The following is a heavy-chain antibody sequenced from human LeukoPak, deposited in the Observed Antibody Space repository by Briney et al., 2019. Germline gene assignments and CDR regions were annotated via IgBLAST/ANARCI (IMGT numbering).Heavy chain of an antibody. J-gene: IGHJ3*02. D-gene: IGHD2-21*02. V-gene: IGHV1-69*05. CDR2: IIPIFGTA. Sequence: ASVKVSCKASGGTFSSYAISWVRQAPGQGLEWMGGIIPIFGTANYAQKFQGRVTITTDESTSTAYMELSSLRSEDTAVYYCARDSRVAYCGGDCYSVFDDIWGQGTMVTVSS. CDR3: ARDSRVAYCGGDCYSVFDDI. CDR1: GGTFSSYA.